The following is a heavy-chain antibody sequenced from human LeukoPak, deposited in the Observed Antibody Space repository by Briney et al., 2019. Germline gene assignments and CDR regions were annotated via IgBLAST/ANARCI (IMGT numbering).Heavy chain of an antibody. Sequence: GGSLRLSCAASGFTVSSNYMSWVRQAPGKGLEWVSFIYISGSTHYADSVKGRFTISRDNSKNTRYLQMNSLRTEDTAVYYCARGVGDLGAFDIWGQGTMVTVSS. CDR1: GFTVSSNY. V-gene: IGHV3-66*01. CDR2: IYISGST. D-gene: IGHD3-10*01. J-gene: IGHJ3*02. CDR3: ARGVGDLGAFDI.